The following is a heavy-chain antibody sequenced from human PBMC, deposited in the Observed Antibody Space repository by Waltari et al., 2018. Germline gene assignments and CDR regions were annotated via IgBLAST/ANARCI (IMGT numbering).Heavy chain of an antibody. CDR2: ISAYNGNT. CDR3: ARVPGLRFLEWLKEIYYYYYGMDV. Sequence: QVQLVQSGAEVKKPGASVKVSCKASGYTFTSYGISWVRQAPGQGLEWMGWISAYNGNTNYAQKLQGRVTMTTDTSTSTAYMELRSLRSDDTAVYYCARVPGLRFLEWLKEIYYYYYGMDVWGQGTTVTVSS. CDR1: GYTFTSYG. V-gene: IGHV1-18*01. J-gene: IGHJ6*02. D-gene: IGHD3-3*01.